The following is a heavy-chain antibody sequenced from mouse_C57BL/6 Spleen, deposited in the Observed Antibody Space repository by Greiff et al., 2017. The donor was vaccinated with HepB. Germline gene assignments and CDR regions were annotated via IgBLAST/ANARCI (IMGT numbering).Heavy chain of an antibody. V-gene: IGHV1-18*01. CDR3: ARGGYDYDGGGFDY. D-gene: IGHD2-4*01. Sequence: EVQLQQSGPELVKPGASVKIPCKASGYTFTDYNMDWVKQSHGKSLEWIGDINPNNGGTIYNQKFKGKATLTVDKSSSTAYMELRSLTSEDTAVYYCARGGYDYDGGGFDYWGQGTTLTVSS. CDR2: INPNNGGT. J-gene: IGHJ2*01. CDR1: GYTFTDYN.